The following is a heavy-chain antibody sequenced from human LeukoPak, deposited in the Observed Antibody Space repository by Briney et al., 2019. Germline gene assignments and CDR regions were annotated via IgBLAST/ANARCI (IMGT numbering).Heavy chain of an antibody. CDR2: IYISGTT. CDR1: GASISSGSYY. Sequence: PSQTLSLTCTVPGASISSGSYYWSWIRQPAGKGLEWIGRIYISGTTNYSPSLKSRVTISIDTSKNQFSLKLSSVTAADTAVYYCARHSSGLEWLLPFDYWGQGTLVTVSS. J-gene: IGHJ4*02. D-gene: IGHD3-3*01. CDR3: ARHSSGLEWLLPFDY. V-gene: IGHV4-61*02.